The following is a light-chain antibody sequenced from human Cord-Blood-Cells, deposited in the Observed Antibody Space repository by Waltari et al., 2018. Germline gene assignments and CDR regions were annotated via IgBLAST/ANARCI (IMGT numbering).Light chain of an antibody. CDR1: QGISNY. Sequence: DIQMTQSPSSLSASAGDRVNITCRASQGISNYLAWYQQKPGKVPKLLIYAASTLQSGVPSRFSGSGSGTDFTLTISSLQPEDVATYYCQKYNSAPRTFGQGTKVEIK. CDR2: AAS. V-gene: IGKV1-27*01. J-gene: IGKJ1*01. CDR3: QKYNSAPRT.